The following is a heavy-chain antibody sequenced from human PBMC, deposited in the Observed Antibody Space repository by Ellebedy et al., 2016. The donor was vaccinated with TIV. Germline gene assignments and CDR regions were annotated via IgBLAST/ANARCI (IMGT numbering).Heavy chain of an antibody. CDR3: AGYPTPTIAAAGPEGKTPTPSGMDV. Sequence: AASVKVSCKASGYTFTNYDINWVRRATGQGLEWMGWMNPNSANTGYAQQLQGRVTMTRNTSISTAYMELSSLRSDDTAVYYCAGYPTPTIAAAGPEGKTPTPSGMDVWGQGTTVTVSS. D-gene: IGHD6-13*01. J-gene: IGHJ6*02. V-gene: IGHV1-8*01. CDR1: GYTFTNYD. CDR2: MNPNSANT.